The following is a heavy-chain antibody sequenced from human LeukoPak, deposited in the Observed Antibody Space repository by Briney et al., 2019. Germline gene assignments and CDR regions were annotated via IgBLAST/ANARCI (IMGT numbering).Heavy chain of an antibody. CDR3: ARVSSPPPDYYYYYMDV. Sequence: SVKVSCKASGYTFTSYYMHWVRQAPGQGLEWMGGIIPIFGTANYAQKFQGRVTITADESTSTAYMELSSLRSEDTAVYYCARVSSPPPDYYYYYMDVWGKGTTVTVSS. V-gene: IGHV1-69*13. CDR1: GYTFTSYY. D-gene: IGHD2-15*01. J-gene: IGHJ6*03. CDR2: IIPIFGTA.